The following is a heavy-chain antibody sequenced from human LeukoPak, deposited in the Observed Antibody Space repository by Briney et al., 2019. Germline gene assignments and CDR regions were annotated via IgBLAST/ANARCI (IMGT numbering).Heavy chain of an antibody. CDR3: ARGDYSSTSCYLGYYYYMDV. CDR1: GGSISSYY. CDR2: IYYSGST. V-gene: IGHV4-59*01. J-gene: IGHJ6*03. Sequence: PSETLSLTCTVSGGSISSYYWSWIRQPPGKGLEWIGYIYYSGSTNYNPSLKSRVTISVDTSKNQFSLKLSSVTAADTAVYYCARGDYSSTSCYLGYYYYMDVWGKGTTVTVSS. D-gene: IGHD2-2*01.